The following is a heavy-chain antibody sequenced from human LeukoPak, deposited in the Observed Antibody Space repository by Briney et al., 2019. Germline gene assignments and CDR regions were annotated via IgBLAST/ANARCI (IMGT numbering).Heavy chain of an antibody. V-gene: IGHV4-31*03. CDR1: GGSISSGGYY. D-gene: IGHD6-13*01. CDR2: IYYSGST. CDR3: AVPAAGTRYRYFDY. Sequence: SETLSLTCTVSGGSISSGGYYWSWIRQHPGKGLEWIGYIYYSGSTYYNPSLKSRVTISVDTSKNQFSLKLSSVTAADTAVYYCAVPAAGTRYRYFDYWGQGTLVTVSS. J-gene: IGHJ4*02.